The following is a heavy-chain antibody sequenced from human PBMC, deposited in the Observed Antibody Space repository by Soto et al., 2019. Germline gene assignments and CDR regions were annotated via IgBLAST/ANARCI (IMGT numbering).Heavy chain of an antibody. J-gene: IGHJ4*02. CDR3: AKGNGAAGGRGAYFHS. V-gene: IGHV3-23*01. CDR1: GFTFRSYA. Sequence: QLLESGGGLVQPGGSLRLSCATSGFTFRSYAMSWVRQAPGKGLELVSTITSSGGNTFYAGSVKGRFTISRDNSESTPSLQINSLKAEDAAIYYCAKGNGAAGGRGAYFHSWGQGTLVTVSS. CDR2: ITSSGGNT. D-gene: IGHD6-13*01.